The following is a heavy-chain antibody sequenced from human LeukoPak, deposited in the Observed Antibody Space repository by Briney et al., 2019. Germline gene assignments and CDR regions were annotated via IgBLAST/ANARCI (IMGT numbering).Heavy chain of an antibody. Sequence: SETLSLTCTVSGGSISSGDYYWSWVRQPPGKGLGWIGYIYYSGSTYYNPSLKGRVTISVDTSKNQFPLKLSSATAADTAVDYCAREEGLPSNPVSGMDVWGQATTVTVSS. CDR1: GGSISSGDYY. CDR3: AREEGLPSNPVSGMDV. J-gene: IGHJ6*02. D-gene: IGHD2-21*02. V-gene: IGHV4-30-4*01. CDR2: IYYSGST.